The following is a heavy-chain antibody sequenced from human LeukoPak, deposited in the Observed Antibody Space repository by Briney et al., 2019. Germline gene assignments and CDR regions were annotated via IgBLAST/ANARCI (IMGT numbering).Heavy chain of an antibody. CDR1: GFSPSSIS. Sequence: GGSLTPASPLAGFSPSSISTGWVRQAPGKGLEWVSAISGSGGSTYYADSVKGRFTISSDNSKTTLYLQMNSLRAEDTAVYYGAKGLMVVAGTGDYWGQGTLVTVSS. V-gene: IGHV3-23*01. J-gene: IGHJ4*02. D-gene: IGHD2-15*01. CDR2: ISGSGGST. CDR3: AKGLMVVAGTGDY.